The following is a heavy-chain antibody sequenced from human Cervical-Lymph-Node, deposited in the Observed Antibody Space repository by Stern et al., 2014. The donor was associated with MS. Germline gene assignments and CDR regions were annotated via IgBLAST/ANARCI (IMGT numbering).Heavy chain of an antibody. CDR1: GFTLSSYA. CDR2: ITASGDRT. Sequence: EVQLLESGGNLAQPGGSLRLSCAASGFTLSSYAMGWVRQAPGKGLEWVSIITASGDRTEYRGVVKGRFTRSRDNSKNTLYLQMNSLRAEDTAVYYCAKGSTGDNIWFDSWGRGTLVTVST. D-gene: IGHD1-1*01. V-gene: IGHV3-23*01. J-gene: IGHJ5*01. CDR3: AKGSTGDNIWFDS.